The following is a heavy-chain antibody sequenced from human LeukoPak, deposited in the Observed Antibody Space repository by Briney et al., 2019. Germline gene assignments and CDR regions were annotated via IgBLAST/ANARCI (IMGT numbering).Heavy chain of an antibody. CDR1: ANTLNDYY. V-gene: IGHV1-2*02. CDR2: INPNSGGT. J-gene: IGHJ6*03. D-gene: IGHD6-6*01. CDR3: ARQYSSSSGYYYYYMDV. Sequence: ASVKVSCKTSANTLNDYYIHWVRQAPGQGLEWMGWINPNSGGTNYAQKFQGRVTMTRDTSISTAYMELSRLRSDDTAVYYCARQYSSSSGYYYYYMDVWGKGTTVTVSS.